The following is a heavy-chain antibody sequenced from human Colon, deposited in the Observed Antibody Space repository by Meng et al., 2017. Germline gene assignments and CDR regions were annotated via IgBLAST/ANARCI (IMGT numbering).Heavy chain of an antibody. J-gene: IGHJ4*02. Sequence: QVQRVQSGAEVKKPGASVKVSCKTSGYSFTSYDITWVRQAPGQGLEWMGWISVYNGNTNYAQKFQGRVTMTTDTSTSTAYMELRSLRSDNTAVYYCARNYYDSSGYYYGYWGQGTLVTVSS. CDR2: ISVYNGNT. D-gene: IGHD3-22*01. CDR1: GYSFTSYD. CDR3: ARNYYDSSGYYYGY. V-gene: IGHV1-18*01.